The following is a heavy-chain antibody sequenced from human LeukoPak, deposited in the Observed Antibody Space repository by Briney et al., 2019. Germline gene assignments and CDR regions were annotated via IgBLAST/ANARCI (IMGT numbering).Heavy chain of an antibody. Sequence: GGSLRLSCAASGFTFSAYWMHWVRQAPGKGLVWVSRVKYGGSTTTYADSVKGRFTISRDNAKNILYLQMNSLRVEDTAVYYCARDLDWLLFDYWGQGTLVTVSS. CDR3: ARDLDWLLFDY. CDR1: GFTFSAYW. V-gene: IGHV3-74*01. J-gene: IGHJ4*02. D-gene: IGHD3-9*01. CDR2: VKYGGSTT.